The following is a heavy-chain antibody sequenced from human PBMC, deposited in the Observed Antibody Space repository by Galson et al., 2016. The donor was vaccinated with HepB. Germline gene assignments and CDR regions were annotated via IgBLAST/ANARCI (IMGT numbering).Heavy chain of an antibody. CDR2: INAGPGNT. CDR1: GYIFTTYS. V-gene: IGHV1-3*01. J-gene: IGHJ4*02. Sequence: SVKVSCKASGYIFTTYSMHWVRQVPGQRLEWMGWINAGPGNTKYSQKFQGRITITNDTSASTVYMELSSLRSEDTAVYYCARVRGGLQFLDYLFDYWGQGSLVTVSS. D-gene: IGHD3/OR15-3a*01. CDR3: ARVRGGLQFLDYLFDY.